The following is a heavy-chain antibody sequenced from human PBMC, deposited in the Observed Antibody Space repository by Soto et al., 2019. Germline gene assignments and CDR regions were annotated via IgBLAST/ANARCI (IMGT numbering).Heavy chain of an antibody. CDR1: GGSISGGGYY. CDR2: IYYSGST. Sequence: SETLSLPCTVSGGSISGGGYYWSWIRQHPGKGLEWIGYIYYSGSTYYNPSLKSRVTISVDTSKNQFSLKLSSVTAADTAVYYCARAPDYGDYELAWSDPWGQGTLVTVSS. V-gene: IGHV4-31*03. CDR3: ARAPDYGDYELAWSDP. J-gene: IGHJ5*02. D-gene: IGHD4-17*01.